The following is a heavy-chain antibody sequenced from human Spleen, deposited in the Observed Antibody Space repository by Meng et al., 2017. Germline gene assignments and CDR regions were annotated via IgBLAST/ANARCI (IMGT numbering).Heavy chain of an antibody. CDR3: ARYASGSFGMDV. Sequence: GESLKISCAASGFTFSNAWMTWVRQAPGKGLEWVSSISSSGTYIYYADSLKGRFTISRDNAKNSVYLQMNSLRADDTAVYYCARYASGSFGMDVWGQGTTVTVSS. J-gene: IGHJ6*02. V-gene: IGHV3-21*06. CDR2: ISSSGTYI. CDR1: GFTFSNAW. D-gene: IGHD3-10*01.